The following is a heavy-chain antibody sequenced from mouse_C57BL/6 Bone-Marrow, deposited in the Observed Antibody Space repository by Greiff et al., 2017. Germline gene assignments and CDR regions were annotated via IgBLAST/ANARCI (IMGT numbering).Heavy chain of an antibody. CDR3: AGRGLYYSNFYYALDY. CDR2: INPNNGGT. V-gene: IGHV1-22*01. J-gene: IGHJ4*01. Sequence: VQLQQSGPELVKPGASVKMSCKASGYTFTDYYMHWVKQSPGKSLEWIGNINPNNGGTSYNQKFKGKATLTVNKSSSTAYMERRSLTSEDSAVYYCAGRGLYYSNFYYALDYWGQGTTVTVSS. D-gene: IGHD2-5*01. CDR1: GYTFTDYY.